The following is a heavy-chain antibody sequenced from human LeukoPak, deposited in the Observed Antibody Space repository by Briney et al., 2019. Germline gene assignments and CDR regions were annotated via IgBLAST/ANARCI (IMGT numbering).Heavy chain of an antibody. CDR2: ISGSGGST. D-gene: IGHD3-3*01. Sequence: QPGGSLRLSCAASGFTFSSYAMSWVRQAPGKGLEWVSAISGSGGSTYYADSVKGRFTISRDNSKNTLYLQMNSLRAEDTAVYYCAKVSGIRDYDFWSGTIRGFDYWGQGTLVTVSS. J-gene: IGHJ4*02. CDR3: AKVSGIRDYDFWSGTIRGFDY. CDR1: GFTFSSYA. V-gene: IGHV3-23*01.